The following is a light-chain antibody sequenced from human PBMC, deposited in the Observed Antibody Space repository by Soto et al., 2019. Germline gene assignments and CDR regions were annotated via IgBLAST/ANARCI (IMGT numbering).Light chain of an antibody. J-gene: IGLJ2*01. CDR2: DVS. CDR3: SSYTSSSTVV. Sequence: QSALTQPASVSGSPGHSITISCTGTSSDVGGYNYVSWYQQHPGKAPKLMIYDVSNRPSGVSNRFSGSKSGNTASLTISGLQVEDEADYYCSSYTSSSTVVFGGGTKLTVL. V-gene: IGLV2-14*01. CDR1: SSDVGGYNY.